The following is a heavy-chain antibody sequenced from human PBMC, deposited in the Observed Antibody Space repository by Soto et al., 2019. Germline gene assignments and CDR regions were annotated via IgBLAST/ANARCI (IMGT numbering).Heavy chain of an antibody. Sequence: EVQLLESGGGLVQPGGSLRLSCAASGFTLSSYAMSWVRQAPGKGLEWVSGISGSGLNTYYADSVRGRFTVSRDQSENTRYLQMNSLRAEDTAIYYCAKGSKSMPGAIAYYYYMDVWGKGSTVTVSS. CDR1: GFTLSSYA. D-gene: IGHD2-2*02. CDR2: ISGSGLNT. V-gene: IGHV3-23*01. CDR3: AKGSKSMPGAIAYYYYMDV. J-gene: IGHJ6*03.